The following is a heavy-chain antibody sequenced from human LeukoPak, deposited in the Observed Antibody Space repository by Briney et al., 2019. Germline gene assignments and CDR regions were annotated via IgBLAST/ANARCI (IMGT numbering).Heavy chain of an antibody. CDR3: ARRQDYGDYDYFDY. CDR2: IYTSGST. Sequence: SETLSLTCTVSGGSISSYYWSWIRQPAGKGLEWIGRIYTSGSTNYNPSLKSRVTMSADTSKNQFSLKLSSVTAADTAVYYCARRQDYGDYDYFDYWGQGTLVTVSS. J-gene: IGHJ4*02. D-gene: IGHD4-17*01. CDR1: GGSISSYY. V-gene: IGHV4-4*07.